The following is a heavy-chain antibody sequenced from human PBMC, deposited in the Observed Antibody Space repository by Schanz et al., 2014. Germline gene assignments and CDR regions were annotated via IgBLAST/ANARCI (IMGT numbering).Heavy chain of an antibody. CDR2: ISSSGGHI. V-gene: IGHV3-21*02. J-gene: IGHJ6*02. CDR1: GFTVSAYS. Sequence: EVQVVESGGGLVRPGGSLRLSCSGFTVSAYSANWVRQAPGKGLEWVSSISSSGGHIYYADSVKGRFTITRDIAKNPLSLQMNSLRAEDTAVYYCARDRQQLVGRIGYYYGMDVWGQGTTVTVSS. D-gene: IGHD6-13*01. CDR3: ARDRQQLVGRIGYYYGMDV.